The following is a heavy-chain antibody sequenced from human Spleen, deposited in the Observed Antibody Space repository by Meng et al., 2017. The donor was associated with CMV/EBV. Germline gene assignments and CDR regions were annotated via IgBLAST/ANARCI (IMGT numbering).Heavy chain of an antibody. CDR3: ARQWDYGYNSLDF. CDR1: RLTHFKSYS. V-gene: IGHV3-30*03. Sequence: GESLKISCVASRLTHFKSYSMNWVRQAPGKGLEWVAILSYDGSQRYYTDSVKGRFTISRDNAKNSLFLQLNRLRAGDTGVYYCARQWDYGYNSLDFWGQGTLVTVSS. D-gene: IGHD1-20*01. CDR2: LSYDGSQR. J-gene: IGHJ4*02.